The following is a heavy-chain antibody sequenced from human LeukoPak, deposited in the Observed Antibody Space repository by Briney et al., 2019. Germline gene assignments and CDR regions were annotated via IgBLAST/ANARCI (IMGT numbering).Heavy chain of an antibody. CDR3: ARGKGSGWDHHAEYYYYYYYMDV. D-gene: IGHD6-19*01. CDR2: IYHSGST. Sequence: SETLSLTCAVSGYSISSGYYWGWIRKPPGKGLEWIGSIYHSGSTYYNPSLKSRVTISVDTSKNQFSLKLSSVTAADTAVYYCARGKGSGWDHHAEYYYYYYYMDVWGKGTTVTVSS. CDR1: GYSISSGYY. J-gene: IGHJ6*03. V-gene: IGHV4-38-2*01.